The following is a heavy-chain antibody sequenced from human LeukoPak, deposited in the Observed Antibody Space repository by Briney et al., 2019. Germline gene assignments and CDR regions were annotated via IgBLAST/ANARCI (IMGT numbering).Heavy chain of an antibody. J-gene: IGHJ4*02. Sequence: SETLSLTYAFYGGSYSGYYWSWIRQPPGKGLEWIGEINLSGSTKYNPALKSRVTISVDTSKNQFSLKLSSVTAADTAVYYCARAYDSSGYCFDAWGQGTLVTVSS. CDR3: ARAYDSSGYCFDA. CDR2: INLSGST. CDR1: GGSYSGYY. V-gene: IGHV4-34*01. D-gene: IGHD3-22*01.